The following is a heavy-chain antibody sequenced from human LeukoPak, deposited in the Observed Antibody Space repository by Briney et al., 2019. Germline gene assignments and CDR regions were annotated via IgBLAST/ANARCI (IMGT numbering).Heavy chain of an antibody. CDR3: ARDVFAAYRTHHKFDP. J-gene: IGHJ5*02. CDR1: GYTFTGYY. Sequence: ASVKVSCKASGYTFTGYYMHWVRQAPGQGLEWMGWINPNSGGTNYAQKFQGRVTMTRDTSISTAYMELSRLESADTAIYYCARDVFAAYRTHHKFDPWGQGTLVTVSS. V-gene: IGHV1-2*02. CDR2: INPNSGGT. D-gene: IGHD1-26*01.